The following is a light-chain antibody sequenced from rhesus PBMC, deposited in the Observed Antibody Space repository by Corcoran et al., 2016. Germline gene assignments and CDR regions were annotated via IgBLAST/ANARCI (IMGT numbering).Light chain of an antibody. CDR3: LQHNSYPPT. CDR1: QGISSY. Sequence: DIQMTQSPSSLSASVGDRVTITCRASQGISSYLNWFQQKPGKAPKLLIYAASSLESGVPSRCSGRGSGTDFTLTISSLQPEDFAAYYCLQHNSYPPTFGPGTKLDIK. J-gene: IGKJ3*01. V-gene: IGKV1-28*01. CDR2: AAS.